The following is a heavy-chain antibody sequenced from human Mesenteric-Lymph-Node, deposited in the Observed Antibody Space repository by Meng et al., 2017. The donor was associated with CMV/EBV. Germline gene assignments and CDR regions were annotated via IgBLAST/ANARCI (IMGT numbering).Heavy chain of an antibody. CDR3: MRGRLRSCGPGVMGWFDP. V-gene: IGHV3-52*01. CDR1: GFTFSNSW. CDR2: IKCDGSEK. D-gene: IGHD3-16*01. J-gene: IGHJ5*02. Sequence: GESLKISCATSGFTFSNSWMHWVCQAPEKGLEWVADIKCDGSEKDYVDSVKGRLTISRDNAKNPLYLQVNSLRAEDMTVYYCMRGRLRSCGPGVMGWFDPWGQGTLVTVSS.